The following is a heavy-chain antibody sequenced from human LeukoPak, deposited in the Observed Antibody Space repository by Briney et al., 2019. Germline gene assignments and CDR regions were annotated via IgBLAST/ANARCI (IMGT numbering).Heavy chain of an antibody. Sequence: GGSLRLSCAASGFTFSSYEMNWVRQAPGKGLEWVSYISSSGSTIYYADSVKGRFTISRDNAKNSLYLQMSSLRAEDTAVYFCAKEYGSGTHRNRFDYWGQGTLVTVSS. J-gene: IGHJ4*02. CDR2: ISSSGSTI. CDR3: AKEYGSGTHRNRFDY. CDR1: GFTFSSYE. V-gene: IGHV3-48*03. D-gene: IGHD3-10*01.